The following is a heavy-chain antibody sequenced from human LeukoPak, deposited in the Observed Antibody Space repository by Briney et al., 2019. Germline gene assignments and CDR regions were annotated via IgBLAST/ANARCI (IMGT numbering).Heavy chain of an antibody. Sequence: GGSLRLSCAASGFTFSSYAMHWVRQAPGKGLEYVSAISSNGGSTYYANSVKGRFTISRDNSKNTLYLQMRSLRAEDMAVYYCARSNGGNSGGTFWYWGQGTLVTVSS. CDR2: ISSNGGST. J-gene: IGHJ4*02. V-gene: IGHV3-64*01. D-gene: IGHD4-23*01. CDR1: GFTFSSYA. CDR3: ARSNGGNSGGTFWY.